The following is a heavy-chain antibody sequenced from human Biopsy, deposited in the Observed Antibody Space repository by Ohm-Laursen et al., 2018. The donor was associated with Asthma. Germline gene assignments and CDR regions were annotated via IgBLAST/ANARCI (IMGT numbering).Heavy chain of an antibody. Sequence: TLSLTCAVSGGSISSGGYSWTWIRQLPGKGLEWIGYISYTGTTYYNPSLKSRISMTVDTSKIQFSLKLSSVTAADTAIYYCARERMFFYDSSGYGAFDIWGQGTLVTVSS. CDR2: ISYTGTT. CDR1: GGSISSGGYS. J-gene: IGHJ3*02. V-gene: IGHV4-31*11. CDR3: ARERMFFYDSSGYGAFDI. D-gene: IGHD3-22*01.